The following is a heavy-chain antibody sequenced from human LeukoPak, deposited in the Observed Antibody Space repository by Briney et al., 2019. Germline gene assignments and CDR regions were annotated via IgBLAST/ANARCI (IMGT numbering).Heavy chain of an antibody. CDR1: GFTFSTYA. Sequence: PGRSLRLSCAASGFTFSTYAMTWVRQAPGKGLEWVSGISGSGGSTYYADSVKGRFTISRDNSKNTLYLQMNNLRAEDKALYYCAKGYWNPGYWGQGTLVTVSS. V-gene: IGHV3-23*01. CDR3: AKGYWNPGY. D-gene: IGHD1-1*01. J-gene: IGHJ4*02. CDR2: ISGSGGST.